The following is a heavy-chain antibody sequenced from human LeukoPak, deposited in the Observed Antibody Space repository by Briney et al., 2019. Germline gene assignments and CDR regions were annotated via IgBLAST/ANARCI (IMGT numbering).Heavy chain of an antibody. J-gene: IGHJ4*02. V-gene: IGHV3-64*01. D-gene: IGHD3-22*01. CDR1: GFTFSSYA. CDR2: ISSNGGST. CDR3: ARSETNYYDSSGYWTLDY. Sequence: GGSLRLSCAASGFTFSSYAMHWVRQAPGKGLEYVSAISSNGGSTYYANSVKGRFTILRDNSKNTLYLQMGSLRAEDMAVYYCARSETNYYDSSGYWTLDYWGQGTLVTVSS.